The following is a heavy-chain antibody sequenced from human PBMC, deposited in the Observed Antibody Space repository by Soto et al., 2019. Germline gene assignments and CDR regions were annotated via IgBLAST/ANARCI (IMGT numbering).Heavy chain of an antibody. CDR3: ARIKGYCSGGSCYSGIWFDP. D-gene: IGHD2-15*01. J-gene: IGHJ5*02. CDR1: GVSISSYY. CDR2: SYYSGST. Sequence: SETLSLTCTVSGVSISSYYWSWIRQPPGKGLEWIGYSYYSGSTNYNPSLKSRVTISVDTSKNQFSLKLSSVTAADTAVYYCARIKGYCSGGSCYSGIWFDPWGQGTLVTVSS. V-gene: IGHV4-59*08.